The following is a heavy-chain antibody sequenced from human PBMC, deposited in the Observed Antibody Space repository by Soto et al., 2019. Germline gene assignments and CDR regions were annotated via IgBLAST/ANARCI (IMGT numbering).Heavy chain of an antibody. Sequence: GGSLRLSCAASGFTFSSYAMHWVRQAPGKGLEWVAVISYDGSNKYYADSVKGRFTISRDNSKNTLYLQMNSLRAEDTAVYYCARPGGAFNDCWSGYSNWFDPWGQGTLVTVSS. V-gene: IGHV3-30-3*01. D-gene: IGHD3-3*01. J-gene: IGHJ5*02. CDR3: ARPGGAFNDCWSGYSNWFDP. CDR1: GFTFSSYA. CDR2: ISYDGSNK.